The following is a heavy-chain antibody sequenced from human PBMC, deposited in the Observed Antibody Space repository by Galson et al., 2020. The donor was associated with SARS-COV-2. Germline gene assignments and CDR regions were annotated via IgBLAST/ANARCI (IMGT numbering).Heavy chain of an antibody. Sequence: SETLSLPCTVSGGSISSSSYYWGWIRQPPGKGLEWIGRLYYSGSTYSNPSLKSRVTISVDTSKNQFSLKLSSVTAADTAVYYCARYCSSTSCYPLDAFDIWGQGTMVTVSS. J-gene: IGHJ3*02. CDR3: ARYCSSTSCYPLDAFDI. V-gene: IGHV4-39*01. CDR1: GGSISSSSYY. CDR2: LYYSGST. D-gene: IGHD2-2*01.